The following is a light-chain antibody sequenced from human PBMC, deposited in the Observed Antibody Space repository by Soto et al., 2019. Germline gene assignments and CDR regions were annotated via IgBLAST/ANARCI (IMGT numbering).Light chain of an antibody. Sequence: ETVMTQSPDTLSVSPGERATLSCRASQSVGSNLAWYQQKPGQAPRLLIYGASTRATGFPARFSGSRSGTEFTLTISSLQSEDFAVYYCQQNNEWPLTFGQGTKVEIK. J-gene: IGKJ1*01. CDR1: QSVGSN. V-gene: IGKV3-15*01. CDR2: GAS. CDR3: QQNNEWPLT.